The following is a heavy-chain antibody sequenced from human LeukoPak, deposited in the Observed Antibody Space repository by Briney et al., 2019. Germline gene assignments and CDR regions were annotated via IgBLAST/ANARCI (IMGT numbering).Heavy chain of an antibody. Sequence: SETLSLTCTVSGGSISSYYWSWIRQPPGKGLEWIGYIYTSRSTNYNPSLKSRVTISVDTSKNQFSLKLSSVTAADTAVYYCARREPLGYYYMDVWGKGTTVTVSS. V-gene: IGHV4-4*09. CDR2: IYTSRST. CDR3: ARREPLGYYYMDV. J-gene: IGHJ6*03. CDR1: GGSISSYY. D-gene: IGHD1-26*01.